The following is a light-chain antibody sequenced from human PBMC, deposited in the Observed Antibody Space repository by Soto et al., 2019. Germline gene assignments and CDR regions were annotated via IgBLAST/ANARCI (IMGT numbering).Light chain of an antibody. V-gene: IGKV3-11*01. CDR3: QQRRIWPLT. CDR1: QSVSTY. J-gene: IGKJ4*01. Sequence: EIVLTQSPATLPLSPGERATLSCRASQSVSTYLAWYQQKPGQAPRLLIYDTSNRATGIPARFSGSGSGTSFTLNISSLEPEDFACYYCQQRRIWPLTFGGGTKVEIK. CDR2: DTS.